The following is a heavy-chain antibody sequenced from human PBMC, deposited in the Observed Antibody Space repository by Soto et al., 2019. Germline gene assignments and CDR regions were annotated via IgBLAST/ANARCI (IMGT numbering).Heavy chain of an antibody. Sequence: EVQXVESXXGLIXPGXXLRRSCAASGFTVSSNSMSWVRQAPGKGLEWVSVIYSGGSTYYADSVKGRFTISRDNSKNTLYLQMNSLRAEDTAVYYCARRGLDYWGQGTLVTVSS. V-gene: IGHV3-53*01. CDR3: ARRGLDY. J-gene: IGHJ4*02. CDR1: GFTVSSNS. CDR2: IYSGGST.